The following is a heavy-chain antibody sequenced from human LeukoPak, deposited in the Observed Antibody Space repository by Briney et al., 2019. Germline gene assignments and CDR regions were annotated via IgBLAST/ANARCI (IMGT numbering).Heavy chain of an antibody. CDR3: ARSRTLPIAGGFDT. CDR1: GFTFSSYW. V-gene: IGHV3-74*01. D-gene: IGHD3-16*01. CDR2: ISTDGSST. Sequence: GGSLRLSCAASGFTFSSYWMHWVRQGPGKGLVWVSRISTDGSSTDYADSVKGRFTISRENAKNALYLQMNSLRAEDTAVYYCARSRTLPIAGGFDTWGQGSLVTVSS. J-gene: IGHJ5*02.